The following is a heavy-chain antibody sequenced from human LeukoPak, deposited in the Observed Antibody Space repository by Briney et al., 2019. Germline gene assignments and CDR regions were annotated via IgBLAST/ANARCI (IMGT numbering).Heavy chain of an antibody. Sequence: PGGSLRLSCAASGFTFSSYWMSWVRQAPGKGLEWVANIKQDGSEKYYVDSVKGRFTISRGNAKNSLYLQMNSLRAEDTAVYYCAREKVDYYYYGMDVWGQGTTVTVSS. J-gene: IGHJ6*02. CDR3: AREKVDYYYYGMDV. V-gene: IGHV3-7*01. CDR1: GFTFSSYW. CDR2: IKQDGSEK.